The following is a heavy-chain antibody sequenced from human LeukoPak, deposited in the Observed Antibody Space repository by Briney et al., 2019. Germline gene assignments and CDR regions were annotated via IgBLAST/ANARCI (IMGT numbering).Heavy chain of an antibody. CDR1: GFTFNSYA. CDR3: ARHRSSWLIDY. Sequence: GGSLRLSCAASGFTFNSYAMSWVRQAPWERLQWVSGISDSGGNTYYADSVRGRFTISRDNPKNTLYLQMNSLRAEDTAVYYCARHRSSWLIDYWGQGTLVTVSS. D-gene: IGHD6-6*01. CDR2: ISDSGGNT. V-gene: IGHV3-23*01. J-gene: IGHJ4*02.